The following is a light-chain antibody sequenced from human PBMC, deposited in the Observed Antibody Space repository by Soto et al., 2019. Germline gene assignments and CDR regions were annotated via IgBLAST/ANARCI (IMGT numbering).Light chain of an antibody. CDR3: SSYTTSYFYV. CDR1: GRDIGAYNY. CDR2: GVK. J-gene: IGLJ1*01. V-gene: IGLV2-14*01. Sequence: QSVLAQPASVSGSPGQSITISCTGSGRDIGAYNYVSWYQQHPGKAPKLIIYGVKNRPSGVSNRFSASKSAFTASLTISGLQAEDEADYYCSSYTTSYFYVFGPGTKV.